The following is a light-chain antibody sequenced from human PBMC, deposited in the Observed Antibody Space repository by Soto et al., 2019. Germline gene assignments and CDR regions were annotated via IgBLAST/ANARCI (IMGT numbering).Light chain of an antibody. CDR2: GAS. V-gene: IGKV1-39*01. Sequence: DIQVTQSPVSLSASVGDRVTITCRTSQGISTYLNWYQQKAGDAPGLLISGASDLENGVPSRFSGSGSGADFTLTIHSLRPEEFATCYCQRACIKPYTFGQGTKLEI. CDR1: QGISTY. J-gene: IGKJ2*01. CDR3: QRACIKPYT.